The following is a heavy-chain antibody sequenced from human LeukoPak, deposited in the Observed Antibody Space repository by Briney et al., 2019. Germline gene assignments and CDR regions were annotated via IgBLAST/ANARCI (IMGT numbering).Heavy chain of an antibody. J-gene: IGHJ4*02. Sequence: SETLSLTCTVSGVSISSGTYYWTWIRQPAGKGLEWIGRIYTSGTPNYNPSLKSRVTISMDTSKNQFSLRLSSVAAADTAVYYCARELDYYDSSGYSTFDYWGQGTLVTVSS. D-gene: IGHD3-22*01. V-gene: IGHV4-61*02. CDR1: GVSISSGTYY. CDR2: IYTSGTP. CDR3: ARELDYYDSSGYSTFDY.